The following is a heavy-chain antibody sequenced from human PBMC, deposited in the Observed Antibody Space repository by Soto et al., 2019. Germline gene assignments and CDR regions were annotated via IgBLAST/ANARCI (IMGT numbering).Heavy chain of an antibody. V-gene: IGHV3-33*01. D-gene: IGHD5-18*01. Sequence: GWSLRLSCAASGFTFSSYGMHWVRKAPGKGLEWVAVIWYDGSNKYYADSVKGRFTISRDNSKNTLYLQMNSLRAEDTAVYYCAREGGYSYGFDAFDIWGQGTMVPVSS. CDR1: GFTFSSYG. J-gene: IGHJ3*02. CDR3: AREGGYSYGFDAFDI. CDR2: IWYDGSNK.